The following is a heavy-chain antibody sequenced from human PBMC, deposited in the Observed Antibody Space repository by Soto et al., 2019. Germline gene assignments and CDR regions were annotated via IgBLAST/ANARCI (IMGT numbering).Heavy chain of an antibody. Sequence: ASVKVSSKASGGTFSSYAISWVRQAPGQGLEWMGGIIPIFGTANYAQKFQGRVTITADESTSTAYMELSSLRSEDTAVYYCAGAAWELLMYFDYWGQGTLVTVSS. CDR3: AGAAWELLMYFDY. D-gene: IGHD1-26*01. V-gene: IGHV1-69*13. CDR1: GGTFSSYA. J-gene: IGHJ4*02. CDR2: IIPIFGTA.